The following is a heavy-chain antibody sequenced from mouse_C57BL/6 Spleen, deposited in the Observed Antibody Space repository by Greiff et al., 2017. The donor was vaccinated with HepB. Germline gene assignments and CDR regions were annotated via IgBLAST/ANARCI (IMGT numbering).Heavy chain of an antibody. J-gene: IGHJ4*01. CDR3: ARGWLEAMDY. CDR2: IDPSDSYT. V-gene: IGHV1-69*01. CDR1: GYTFTSYW. Sequence: VQLQQPGAELVKPGASVKLSCKASGYTFTSYWMHWVKQRPGQGLEWIGEIDPSDSYTNYNQKFKGKSTLTVDKSSSTAYMQLSSLTSEDSAVYYCARGWLEAMDYWGQGTSVTVSS. D-gene: IGHD1-1*02.